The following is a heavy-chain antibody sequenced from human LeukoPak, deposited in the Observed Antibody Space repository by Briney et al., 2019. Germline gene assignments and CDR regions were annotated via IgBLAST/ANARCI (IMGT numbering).Heavy chain of an antibody. J-gene: IGHJ4*02. Sequence: PSETLSLTCTVSGGSISSGGYYWSWIRQHPGKGLEWIGYIYYSGSTYYNPSLKSRVTISVDTSKNQFSLKLSSVTAADTAVYYCARFIAARRGPPYFDYWGQGTLVTVSS. V-gene: IGHV4-31*03. CDR3: ARFIAARRGPPYFDY. CDR1: GGSISSGGYY. D-gene: IGHD6-6*01. CDR2: IYYSGST.